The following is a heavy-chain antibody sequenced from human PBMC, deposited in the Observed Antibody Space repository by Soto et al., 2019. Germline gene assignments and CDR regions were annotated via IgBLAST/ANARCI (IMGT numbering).Heavy chain of an antibody. CDR3: ARLSDSSEYGMDV. CDR2: ISAYNGNT. Sequence: ASVKVSCKASGYTFTSYYMHWVRQAPGQGLEWMGWISAYNGNTNYAQKLQGRVTMTTDTSTSTAYMELRSLRSDDTAMYYCARLSDSSEYGMDVWGQGTTVTVSS. V-gene: IGHV1-18*04. CDR1: GYTFTSYY. D-gene: IGHD3-22*01. J-gene: IGHJ6*02.